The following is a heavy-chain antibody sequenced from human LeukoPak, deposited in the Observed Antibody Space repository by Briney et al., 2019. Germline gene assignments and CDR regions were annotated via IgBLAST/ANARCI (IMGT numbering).Heavy chain of an antibody. V-gene: IGHV1-46*01. CDR1: GYTFTTYY. CDR3: ARGKQAAALTEPSDY. CDR2: INPSGGST. Sequence: GASVKVSCKASGYTFTTYYIHWVRQAPGQGLEWMGIINPSGGSTNYAQRLQGRITMTRDTSRSTVYMELSSLISEDTAVYYCARGKQAAALTEPSDYWGQGTLVTVSS. J-gene: IGHJ4*02. D-gene: IGHD6-13*01.